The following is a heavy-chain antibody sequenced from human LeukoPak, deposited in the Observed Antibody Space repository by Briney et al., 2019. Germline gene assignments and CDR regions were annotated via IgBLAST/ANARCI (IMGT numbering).Heavy chain of an antibody. J-gene: IGHJ4*02. Sequence: GRSLRLSCAASGFTFSSYAMHWVRQAPGKGLEWVSAITASSSSTHDADSVQGRFTISRDNFKNTLYLQMNSLRPEDTAIYYCAKLFESGTYNNFFHYWGQGTLVTVSS. CDR1: GFTFSSYA. CDR3: AKLFESGTYNNFFHY. D-gene: IGHD3-10*01. V-gene: IGHV3-23*01. CDR2: ITASSSST.